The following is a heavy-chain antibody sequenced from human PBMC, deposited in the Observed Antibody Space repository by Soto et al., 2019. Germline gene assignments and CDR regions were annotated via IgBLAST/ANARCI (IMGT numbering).Heavy chain of an antibody. D-gene: IGHD3-10*01. CDR3: ARRGSGSRSYDGVGWFES. J-gene: IGHJ5*01. Sequence: PXESLKTARKGSRDSFSSYWIGWVRQMPGKGVEWMGIIYPGDSDTRYSPSFQGQVTISADKSISTAYLQWSSLKDSDTAMYYCARRGSGSRSYDGVGWFESWGQGTLVTV. CDR2: IYPGDSDT. V-gene: IGHV5-51*01. CDR1: RDSFSSYW.